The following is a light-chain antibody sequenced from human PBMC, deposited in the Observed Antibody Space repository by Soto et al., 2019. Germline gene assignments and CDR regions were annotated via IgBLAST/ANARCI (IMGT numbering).Light chain of an antibody. J-gene: IGKJ2*01. V-gene: IGKV3-20*01. CDR3: HQYDNAPQT. Sequence: EIVLTQSPGTLSLSPGERATLSCRASQSVSSSYLAWYQQKPGQAPRLLIYGASSRAPGIPDKFSGTGSGTDYSLTIDRLEPEDSAVYYCHQYDNAPQTFGQGTKVDIK. CDR1: QSVSSSY. CDR2: GAS.